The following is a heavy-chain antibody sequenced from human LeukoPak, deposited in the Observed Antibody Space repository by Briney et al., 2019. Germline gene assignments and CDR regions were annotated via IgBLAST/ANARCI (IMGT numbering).Heavy chain of an antibody. CDR2: THYSGST. CDR3: ARGRRGKYRPYFYYHMDV. D-gene: IGHD1-26*01. Sequence: SETLSLTCNVSGDSVSTGLHYYSWIRQHPGEGMEWIGCTHYSGSTHYKSSLRGRLIISLDTSKNQVSLKLTSVTAADTAVYYCARGRRGKYRPYFYYHMDVWGTGTPVTVSS. CDR1: GDSVSTGLHY. J-gene: IGHJ6*03. V-gene: IGHV4-31*03.